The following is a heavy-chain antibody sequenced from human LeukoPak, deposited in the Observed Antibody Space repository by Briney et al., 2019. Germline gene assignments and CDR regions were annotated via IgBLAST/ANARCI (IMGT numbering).Heavy chain of an antibody. CDR2: INPSGGST. V-gene: IGHV1-46*01. Sequence: ASVKVSCKASGYTFTSYYMHWVRQAPGQGLEWMGIINPSGGSTSYAQKFQGRVTMTRDMSTSTVYMEQSSLRSEDTAVYYCARESSYGNDAFDIWGQGTMVTVSS. J-gene: IGHJ3*02. CDR3: ARESSYGNDAFDI. D-gene: IGHD6-6*01. CDR1: GYTFTSYY.